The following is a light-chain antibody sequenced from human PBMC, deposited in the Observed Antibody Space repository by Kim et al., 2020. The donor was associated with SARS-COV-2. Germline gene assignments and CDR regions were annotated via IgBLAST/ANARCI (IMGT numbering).Light chain of an antibody. CDR1: QDIRND. CDR2: GAS. Sequence: ASVGDRVTSTCRASQDIRNDLGWYQQNPGRAPKRLIYGASSLQSGVPSRFSGSGSGTEFTLTISSLQPEDFATYCCLQHNSYPITFGQGTRLEIK. V-gene: IGKV1-17*01. J-gene: IGKJ5*01. CDR3: LQHNSYPIT.